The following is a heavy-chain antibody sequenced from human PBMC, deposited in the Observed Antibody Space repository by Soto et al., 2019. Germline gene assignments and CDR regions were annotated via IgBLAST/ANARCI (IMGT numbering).Heavy chain of an antibody. CDR1: GYTFTSYG. CDR2: NSAYNGNT. J-gene: IGHJ4*02. CDR3: ARDRNPVYYYDSSGYPAGNY. Sequence: QVQLVQSGAEVKKPGASVKVSCKASGYTFTSYGISWVRQAPGQGLEWMGWNSAYNGNTNYAQKLQGRVTMTTDTSTSTAYMELRSLRSDDTALYYCARDRNPVYYYDSSGYPAGNYWGQGTLVTVSS. D-gene: IGHD3-22*01. V-gene: IGHV1-18*04.